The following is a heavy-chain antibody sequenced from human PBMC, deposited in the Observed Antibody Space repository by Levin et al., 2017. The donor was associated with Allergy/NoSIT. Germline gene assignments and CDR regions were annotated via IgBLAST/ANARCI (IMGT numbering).Heavy chain of an antibody. D-gene: IGHD2-2*01. Sequence: ASVKVSCTTSGFNMNVYFIHWVRQAPGQGLEWMGRINSNSGDTSYAQKFQGRVTMTWDTSISTASMELRSLTSDDTALYFCARARYCSTTSCRSFDWWGQGTLVTVSS. CDR2: INSNSGDT. CDR1: GFNMNVYF. V-gene: IGHV1-2*02. J-gene: IGHJ4*02. CDR3: ARARYCSTTSCRSFDW.